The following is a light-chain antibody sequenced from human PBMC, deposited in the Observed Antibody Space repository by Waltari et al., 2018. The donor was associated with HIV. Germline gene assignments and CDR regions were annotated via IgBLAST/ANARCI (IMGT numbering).Light chain of an antibody. V-gene: IGLV1-40*01. J-gene: IGLJ2*01. Sequence: QSVLSQPPSVSGAPGQNVTIACAGTISNVGAGFAVHWDQQFPGVAPRIVIYGNTNRPSGVTDRFSGSKSDTSASLAITGLRAEDEADYHCQSYDNTLGGVVFGGGTKLTVL. CDR2: GNT. CDR3: QSYDNTLGGVV. CDR1: ISNVGAGFA.